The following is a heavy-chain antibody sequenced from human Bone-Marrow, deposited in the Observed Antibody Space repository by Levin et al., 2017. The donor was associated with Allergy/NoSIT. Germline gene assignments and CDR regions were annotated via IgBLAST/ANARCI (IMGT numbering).Heavy chain of an antibody. V-gene: IGHV5-51*01. J-gene: IGHJ3*02. CDR1: GYSFTNYC. Sequence: GESLKISCKGSGYSFTNYCIGWVRQMPGKGLEWMGIIYPGDSDTRYSPSFQGQVTISVDKSISTAYLQWSSLKASDTAMYYCARGRTLAWLLDAFDIWGQGTMVTVSS. D-gene: IGHD3/OR15-3a*01. CDR2: IYPGDSDT. CDR3: ARGRTLAWLLDAFDI.